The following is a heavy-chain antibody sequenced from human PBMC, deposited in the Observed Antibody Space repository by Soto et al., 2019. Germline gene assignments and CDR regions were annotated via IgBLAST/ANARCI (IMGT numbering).Heavy chain of an antibody. CDR2: ISQSGRT. CDR1: GGSFSGYY. CDR3: AREYFRARGGFDT. V-gene: IGHV4-34*01. J-gene: IGHJ3*02. Sequence: TSETLSLTCAVHGGSFSGYYWSWIRQPPGKGLEWIGEISQSGRTNYNPSLKSRVTISLDTSKNQFSLKLSSLTAADTALYYCAREYFRARGGFDTWGLGTLVTVSS. D-gene: IGHD3-9*01.